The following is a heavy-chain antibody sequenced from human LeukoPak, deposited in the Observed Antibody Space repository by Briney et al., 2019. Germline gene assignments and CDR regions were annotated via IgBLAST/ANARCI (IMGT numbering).Heavy chain of an antibody. CDR2: ISSSGSTI. V-gene: IGHV3-48*03. CDR1: GFTFSSYE. J-gene: IGHJ4*02. D-gene: IGHD3-22*01. Sequence: PGGSLRLSCAASGFTFSSYEMNWVRQAPGKGLEWASYISSSGSTIYYADSVKGRFTISRDNAKNSLYLQMNSLRAEDTAVYYCAKGYCFYFGHFDYWGQGTLVTVSS. CDR3: AKGYCFYFGHFDY.